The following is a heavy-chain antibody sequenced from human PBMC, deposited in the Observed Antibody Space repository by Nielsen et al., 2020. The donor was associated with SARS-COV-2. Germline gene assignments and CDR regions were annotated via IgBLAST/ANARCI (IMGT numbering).Heavy chain of an antibody. CDR2: ISRDGSST. V-gene: IGHV3-43*01. CDR1: GFTFDDYS. J-gene: IGHJ4*02. Sequence: GGSLRLSCAASGFTFDDYSMHWVRQAPGKGLEWVSLISRDGSSTYYADSVKGRFTISRDNSKDSLYLQMSSLGTEDTALYYCAKGYLQRVLDSWGQGTLVTVSS. CDR3: AKGYLQRVLDS. D-gene: IGHD1-26*01.